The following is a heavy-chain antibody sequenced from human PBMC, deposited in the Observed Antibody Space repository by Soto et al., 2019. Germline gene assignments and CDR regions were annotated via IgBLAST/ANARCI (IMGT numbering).Heavy chain of an antibody. V-gene: IGHV4-39*01. CDR1: GDSITTSSYY. CDR2: IYYGGNT. Sequence: SETLSLTCTVSGDSITTSSYYWAWIRQPPGKGLEWIGSIYYGGNTYYNPSLKGRVTISVDTSKSQFSLKLSSVTAADTAVYYCARHWAIFGVVTHYYYYYGMDVWGQGTTVTVSS. CDR3: ARHWAIFGVVTHYYYYYGMDV. D-gene: IGHD3-3*01. J-gene: IGHJ6*02.